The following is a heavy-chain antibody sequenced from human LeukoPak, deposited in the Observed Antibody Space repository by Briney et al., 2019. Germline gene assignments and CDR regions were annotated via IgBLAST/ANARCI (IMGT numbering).Heavy chain of an antibody. CDR2: IIPIFGTA. Sequence: SVKVSCKASGGTFSSYAISWVRQAPGQGLEWMGGIIPIFGTANHAQKFQGRVTITTDESTSTAYMELSSLRSEGTAVYYCARARGSGSYPFDPWGQGTLVTVSS. J-gene: IGHJ5*02. CDR3: ARARGSGSYPFDP. D-gene: IGHD3-10*01. CDR1: GGTFSSYA. V-gene: IGHV1-69*05.